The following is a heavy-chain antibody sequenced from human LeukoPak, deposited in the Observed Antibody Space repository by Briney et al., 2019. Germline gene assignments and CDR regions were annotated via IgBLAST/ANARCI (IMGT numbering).Heavy chain of an antibody. V-gene: IGHV5-51*01. J-gene: IGHJ3*02. CDR3: ARLRMGGATGPSEAFDI. CDR1: GYTFTTYW. D-gene: IGHD5-12*01. Sequence: GESLKISCKGSGYTFTTYWIGWARQMPGKGLDWMGIIYPGDSDTRYSPSFQGQVTISADKSINTVYLQWSSLKASDTAMYYCARLRMGGATGPSEAFDIWGQGTMVTVSS. CDR2: IYPGDSDT.